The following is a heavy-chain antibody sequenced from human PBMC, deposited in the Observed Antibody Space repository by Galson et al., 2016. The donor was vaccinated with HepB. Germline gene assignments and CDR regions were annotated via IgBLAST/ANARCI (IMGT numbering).Heavy chain of an antibody. V-gene: IGHV3-21*01. Sequence: SLRLSCAASGFIFTTYSMNWVRQAPGKGLEWVSSIGSGSAYRYYSDSVKGRFTITRDNAKKSLYLQMNSLRAEDTAVYYCARVRCSSGWLDGFDIWGQGTMVTVSS. J-gene: IGHJ3*02. CDR3: ARVRCSSGWLDGFDI. CDR2: IGSGSAYR. CDR1: GFIFTTYS. D-gene: IGHD6-19*01.